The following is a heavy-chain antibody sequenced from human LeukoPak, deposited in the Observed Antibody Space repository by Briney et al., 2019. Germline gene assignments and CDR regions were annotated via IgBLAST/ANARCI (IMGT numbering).Heavy chain of an antibody. CDR2: INPNSGGT. J-gene: IGHJ5*02. CDR3: ARVRGYCSGGSCLGWFDP. Sequence: ASVKVSCKASGYTFTGYYMHWVRQAPGQGLEWMGWINPNSGGTNYAQKFQGRVTMTTDTSTSTAYMELRSMRSDDTAVYYCARVRGYCSGGSCLGWFDPWGQGTLVTVSS. V-gene: IGHV1-2*02. CDR1: GYTFTGYY. D-gene: IGHD2-15*01.